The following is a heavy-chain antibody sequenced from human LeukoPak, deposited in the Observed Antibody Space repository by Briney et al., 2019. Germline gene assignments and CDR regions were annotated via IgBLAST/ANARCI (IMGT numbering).Heavy chain of an antibody. V-gene: IGHV1-8*03. J-gene: IGHJ4*02. CDR3: ARETYSGGDCYPSYFDY. CDR1: GYTFTSYD. D-gene: IGHD2-21*02. Sequence: ASVKVSCKASGYTFTSYDINLVRQDTGQGLEWMGWMNPNSGKTGYAQKFQGRVTSTRTTSISTSYMELSRLRSEDTAVYYCARETYSGGDCYPSYFDYWGQGTLVTVSS. CDR2: MNPNSGKT.